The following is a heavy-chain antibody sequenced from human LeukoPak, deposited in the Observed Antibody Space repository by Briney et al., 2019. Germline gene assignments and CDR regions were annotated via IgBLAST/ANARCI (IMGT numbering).Heavy chain of an antibody. Sequence: ASVKVSCKASGYTFTGYYMHWVRQAPGQGLEWMGWINPNGGGTNYAQKFQGRVTMTRDTSISTAYMELSRLRSDDTAVYYCARDSHYDSSGYYYGPSNWFDPWGQGTLVTVSS. V-gene: IGHV1-2*02. CDR1: GYTFTGYY. CDR3: ARDSHYDSSGYYYGPSNWFDP. J-gene: IGHJ5*02. CDR2: INPNGGGT. D-gene: IGHD3-22*01.